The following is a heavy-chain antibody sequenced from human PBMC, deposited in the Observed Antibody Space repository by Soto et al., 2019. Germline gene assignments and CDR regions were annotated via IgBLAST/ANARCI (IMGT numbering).Heavy chain of an antibody. D-gene: IGHD6-13*01. CDR2: IYYSGST. CDR3: ARGNGYSSSWYGEFFDY. CDR1: GGSISSYY. J-gene: IGHJ4*02. Sequence: SETLSLTCTVSGGSISSYYWSWIRQPPGKGLEWIGYIYYSGSTNYNPSLKSRVTISVDTSKNQFSLKPSSVTAADTAVYYCARGNGYSSSWYGEFFDYWGQGTLVTVSS. V-gene: IGHV4-59*01.